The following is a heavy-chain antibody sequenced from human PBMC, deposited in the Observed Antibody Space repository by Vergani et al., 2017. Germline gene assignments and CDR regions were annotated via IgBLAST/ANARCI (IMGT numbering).Heavy chain of an antibody. D-gene: IGHD3-10*02. V-gene: IGHV4-38-2*02. CDR1: GFSITRGYY. CDR3: VRDLFSRGPFDV. J-gene: IGHJ4*02. CDR2: VFHLGTV. Sequence: QVQLQESGPGLLKPADTLSLTCDVSGFSITRGYYWGWVRQFPGKGLEWIGSVFHLGTVYYNPSLRSRVSISVDAYNVFSLKLTSVTAADTAVYFCVRDLFSRGPFDVWGQGSLVSVSS.